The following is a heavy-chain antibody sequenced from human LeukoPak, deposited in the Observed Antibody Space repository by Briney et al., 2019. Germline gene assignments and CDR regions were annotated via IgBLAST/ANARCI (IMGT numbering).Heavy chain of an antibody. J-gene: IGHJ3*01. CDR2: ISNGGGST. Sequence: GGSLRLSCLASGFTFSNSAHNWFRQAPGKGLGWVSTISNGGGSTVHADSVRGRFTISRDNLRNTLYLQMTSLRVEDTAVYYCVKSAGKDGYRDLFDLWGQGTLVTVSS. CDR1: GFTFSNSA. D-gene: IGHD5-24*01. CDR3: VKSAGKDGYRDLFDL. V-gene: IGHV3-23*01.